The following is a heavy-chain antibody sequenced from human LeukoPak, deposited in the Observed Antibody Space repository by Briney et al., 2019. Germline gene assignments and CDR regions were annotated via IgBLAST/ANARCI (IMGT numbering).Heavy chain of an antibody. CDR1: GFTFSSYG. Sequence: GGSLRLSCAASGFTFSSYGMSWVRQAPGKGLEWVSFITTSGATTSYADSVKGRFTISRDNSRNTLYLPMNSLRAEDTAVYYCVKDRGGSPFYGMDVWGQGTTVTVSS. J-gene: IGHJ6*02. D-gene: IGHD1-26*01. CDR2: ITTSGATT. V-gene: IGHV3-23*01. CDR3: VKDRGGSPFYGMDV.